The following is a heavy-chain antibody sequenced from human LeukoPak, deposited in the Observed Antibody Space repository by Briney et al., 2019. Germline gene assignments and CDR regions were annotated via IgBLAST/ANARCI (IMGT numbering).Heavy chain of an antibody. V-gene: IGHV4-38-2*02. CDR3: ARASYYYDFWSGYLDY. CDR2: IYHSGST. J-gene: IGHJ4*02. CDR1: GYSISSGYY. D-gene: IGHD3-3*01. Sequence: PSETLSLTCTVSGYSISSGYYWGWIRQPPGKGLEWIGSIYHSGSTYYNPSLKSRVTTSVDTSKNQFSLKLSSVTAADTAVYYCARASYYYDFWSGYLDYWDQGTLVTVSS.